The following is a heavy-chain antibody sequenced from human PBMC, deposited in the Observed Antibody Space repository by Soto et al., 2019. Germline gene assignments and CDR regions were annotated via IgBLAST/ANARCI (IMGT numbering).Heavy chain of an antibody. CDR1: GFTVSSYG. J-gene: IGHJ4*02. Sequence: QVQLVESGGGVVQPGRSLRLSCAVSGFTVSSYGMHWVRQAPGKGLEWVAVISRDGGTKFYAESVKGRFTISKDNSRNTLFLEMNSMRGDDMAVYYCTGEVASGYWGQGTLDTVSS. V-gene: IGHV3-30*03. CDR3: TGEVASGY. D-gene: IGHD2-8*02. CDR2: ISRDGGTK.